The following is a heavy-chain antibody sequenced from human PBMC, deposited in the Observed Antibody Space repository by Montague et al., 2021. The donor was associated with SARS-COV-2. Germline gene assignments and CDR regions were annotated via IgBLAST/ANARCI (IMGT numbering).Heavy chain of an antibody. Sequence: PALVKPTQTLTLTCTFSGFSLSTSGMCVSWIRQPPGKALEWLALXDWXDDKYYSTSLKTRLTISKDTSKNQVVLTMTNMDPVDTATYYCARINSDPLDYYYYGMDVWGQGTTVTVSS. J-gene: IGHJ6*02. V-gene: IGHV2-70*01. CDR1: GFSLSTSGMC. D-gene: IGHD1-1*01. CDR3: ARINSDPLDYYYYGMDV. CDR2: XDWXDDK.